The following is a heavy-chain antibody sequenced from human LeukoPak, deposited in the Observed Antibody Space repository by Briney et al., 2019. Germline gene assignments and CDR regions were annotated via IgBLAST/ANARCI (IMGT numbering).Heavy chain of an antibody. J-gene: IGHJ4*02. CDR3: ARDTSRDGYTWTKYFDF. V-gene: IGHV3-74*01. CDR1: GFTFSSYW. D-gene: IGHD5-24*01. CDR2: INTDGSST. Sequence: GGSLRLSCAASGFTFSSYWMHWVRQAPGKGLVWVPRINTDGSSTSYADSVKGRFTISRDNAKNSLFLQMDSLRAEDTAVYYCARDTSRDGYTWTKYFDFWGQGALVTVSS.